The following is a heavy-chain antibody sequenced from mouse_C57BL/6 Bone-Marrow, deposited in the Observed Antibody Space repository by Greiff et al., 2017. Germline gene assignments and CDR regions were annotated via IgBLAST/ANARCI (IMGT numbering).Heavy chain of an antibody. D-gene: IGHD1-1*02. CDR3: AREGWPAWFAY. CDR2: ISSGGSTI. Sequence: EVQGVESGGGLVKPGGSLKLSCAASGFTFSDYGMHWVRQAPEKGLEWVAYISSGGSTIYYADTVKGRFTISRDNAKNTLFRQMTSLRSEDTAMYYCAREGWPAWFAYWGQGTLVTVSA. CDR1: GFTFSDYG. J-gene: IGHJ3*01. V-gene: IGHV5-17*01.